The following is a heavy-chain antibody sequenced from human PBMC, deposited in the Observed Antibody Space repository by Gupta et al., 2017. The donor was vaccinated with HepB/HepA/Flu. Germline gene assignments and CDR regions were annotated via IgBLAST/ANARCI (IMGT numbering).Heavy chain of an antibody. CDR2: MASDGSDK. CDR1: GFTFSTYG. Sequence: QVQLVESGGGVVQPGRSLRLSCAGSGFTFSTYGMHWVRQAPAKGLEWVAVMASDGSDKYYADSVKGRFTISRDNSEKTLYMQMNSLRVEDTAVYYCAKDVGLYWYFDLWGRGTLVTVSS. CDR3: AKDVGLYWYFDL. V-gene: IGHV3-30*18. J-gene: IGHJ2*01.